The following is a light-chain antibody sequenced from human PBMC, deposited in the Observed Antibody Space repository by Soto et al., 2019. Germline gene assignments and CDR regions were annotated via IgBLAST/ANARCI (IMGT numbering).Light chain of an antibody. CDR1: QSVSSNY. CDR3: HQYGASPWT. CDR2: GVS. Sequence: EIVLTQSPGTLSLSAGERATLSCRASQSVSSNYFAWFQQRPGQAPRLLIYGVSTRATGTPDRFSASGSATEFTLNINRLEPEDFAVYYCHQYGASPWTFGQGTRWIS. J-gene: IGKJ1*01. V-gene: IGKV3-20*01.